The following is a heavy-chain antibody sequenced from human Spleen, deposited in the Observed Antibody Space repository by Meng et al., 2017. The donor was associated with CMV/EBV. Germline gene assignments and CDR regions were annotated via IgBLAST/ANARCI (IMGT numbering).Heavy chain of an antibody. CDR1: GGSISSGSYY. CDR3: ARARSFLGYHNWFDP. CDR2: IYTSGST. J-gene: IGHJ5*02. V-gene: IGHV4-61*02. Sequence: QVQLQESGPGLVKPSQTLSLTCTVSGGSISSGSYYWSWIRQPAGKGLEWIGRIYTSGSTNYNPSLKSRVTISVDTSKNQFSLKLSSVTAADTAVYYCARARSFLGYHNWFDPWGQGTLVTVSS. D-gene: IGHD2-15*01.